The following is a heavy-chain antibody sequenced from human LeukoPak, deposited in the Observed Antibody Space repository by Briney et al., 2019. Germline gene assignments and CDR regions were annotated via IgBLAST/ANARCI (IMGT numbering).Heavy chain of an antibody. J-gene: IGHJ4*02. CDR2: FDPEDGET. D-gene: IGHD3-22*01. CDR3: AVPRHHYYGSSGYYED. Sequence: AASVKVSCKVSGYTLTELSMHWVRQAPGKGLEWMGGFDPEDGETIYAQKFQGRVTMTEDTSTDTAYMELSSLRSEDTAVYYCAVPRHHYYGSSGYYEDWGQGTLVTVSS. V-gene: IGHV1-24*01. CDR1: GYTLTELS.